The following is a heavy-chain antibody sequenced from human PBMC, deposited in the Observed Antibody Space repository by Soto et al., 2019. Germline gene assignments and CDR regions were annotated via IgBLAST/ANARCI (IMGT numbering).Heavy chain of an antibody. CDR2: ISSNGGST. CDR1: GFTFSSYA. D-gene: IGHD3-16*02. V-gene: IGHV3-64D*06. CDR3: VKDRAYYDYVWGSYRSTHYFDY. J-gene: IGHJ4*02. Sequence: QTGGSLRLSCSASGFTFSSYAMHWVRQAPGKGLEYVSAISSNGGSTYYADSVKGRFTISRDNSKNTLYLQMSGLRAEDTAVYYCVKDRAYYDYVWGSYRSTHYFDYWGQGTLVTVSS.